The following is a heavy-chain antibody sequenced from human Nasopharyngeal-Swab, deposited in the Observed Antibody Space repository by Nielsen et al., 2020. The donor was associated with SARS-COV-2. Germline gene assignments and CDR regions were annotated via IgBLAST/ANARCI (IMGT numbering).Heavy chain of an antibody. V-gene: IGHV4-31*03. Sequence: SETLSLTCTVSGGSISSGGYYWSWIRQHPGKGLEWIGYIYYSGSTYYNPSLKSRVTISVDTSKNQFSLKLSSVTAADTAVYYCARAGLGIFGVVQELDYWGQGTLVTVSS. D-gene: IGHD3-3*01. CDR3: ARAGLGIFGVVQELDY. CDR1: GGSISSGGYY. CDR2: IYYSGST. J-gene: IGHJ4*02.